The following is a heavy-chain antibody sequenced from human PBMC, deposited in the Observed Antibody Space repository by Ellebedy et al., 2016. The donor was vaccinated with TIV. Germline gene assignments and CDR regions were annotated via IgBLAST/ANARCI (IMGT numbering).Heavy chain of an antibody. CDR3: ARGSGWIIDY. CDR1: GFTFSSYA. Sequence: PGGSLRLSCAASGFTFSSYAMHWVRQAPGKGLEWVAVISYDGSNKYYADSVKGRFTISRDNSKNTLYLQMNSLRSEDTAVYYCARGSGWIIDYWGQGTLVTVSS. V-gene: IGHV3-30-3*01. J-gene: IGHJ4*02. CDR2: ISYDGSNK. D-gene: IGHD6-19*01.